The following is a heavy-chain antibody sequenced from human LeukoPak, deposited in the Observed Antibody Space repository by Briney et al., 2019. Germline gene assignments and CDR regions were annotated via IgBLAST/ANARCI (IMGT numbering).Heavy chain of an antibody. J-gene: IGHJ4*02. V-gene: IGHV3-23*03. CDR1: GFTFSSYA. D-gene: IGHD6-19*01. CDR3: ARDLGTSGWYGDFDY. CDR2: IYSGGSI. Sequence: GGSLRLSCAASGFTFSSYAMSWVRQAPGKGLEWVSVIYSGGSIYYTDSVKGRFTIFRDNSKNTVYLQMNSLRAEDTAVYYCARDLGTSGWYGDFDYWGQGTLVTVSS.